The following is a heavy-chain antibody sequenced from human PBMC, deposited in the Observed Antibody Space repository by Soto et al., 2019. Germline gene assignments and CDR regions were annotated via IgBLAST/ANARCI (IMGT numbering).Heavy chain of an antibody. D-gene: IGHD3-22*01. J-gene: IGHJ4*02. CDR2: IIPIFGTA. CDR3: ASNYDSGGYYYRGLDY. V-gene: IGHV1-69*12. Sequence: QVQLVQSGAEVKKPGSSVKVSCKASGGTFNSYAISWVRQAPGQGLEWMGGIIPIFGTADYAQKFQGRVTITAVESTSTAYMELSSLRSEDTAVYYCASNYDSGGYYYRGLDYWGQGTLVTVSS. CDR1: GGTFNSYA.